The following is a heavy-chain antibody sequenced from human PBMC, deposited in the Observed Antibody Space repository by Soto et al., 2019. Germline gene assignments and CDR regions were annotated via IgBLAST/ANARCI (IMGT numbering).Heavy chain of an antibody. CDR1: GGSISNYY. D-gene: IGHD3-3*01. V-gene: IGHV4-59*12. CDR3: AREVYYDFWSGFNTHPYYFDD. CDR2: IYYAGTT. J-gene: IGHJ4*02. Sequence: SETLSLTCTVSGGSISNYYWGWFRRPPGKRLEWIRYIYYAGTTSYNPSLKSRVSISLETSKKQFSLRLTSVTAADTAVHHCAREVYYDFWSGFNTHPYYFDDWGQGTLVTVSS.